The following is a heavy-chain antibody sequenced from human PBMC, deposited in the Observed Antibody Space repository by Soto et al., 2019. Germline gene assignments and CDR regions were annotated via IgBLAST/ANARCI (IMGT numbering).Heavy chain of an antibody. CDR2: IYYSGST. CDR1: GGSISSYY. CDR3: ARGDTYFDY. V-gene: IGHV4-59*01. J-gene: IGHJ4*02. D-gene: IGHD5-18*01. Sequence: PSETLSLTCTVSGGSISSYYWSWIRQPPGKGLEWIGYIYYSGSTNYNPSLKSRVTMSVDTSKNQFSLKLTSVTAADTAVYYCARGDTYFDYWGQATLVTVPS.